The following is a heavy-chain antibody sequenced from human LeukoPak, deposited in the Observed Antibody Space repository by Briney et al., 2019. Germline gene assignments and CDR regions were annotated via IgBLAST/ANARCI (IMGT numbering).Heavy chain of an antibody. CDR3: ARREYSSSPFDY. CDR2: INHSGST. J-gene: IGHJ4*02. Sequence: SETLSLTCTVSGGSISSSSYYWSWIRQPPGKGLEWIGEINHSGSTNYNPSLKSRVTISVDTSKNQFSLKLSSVTAADTAVYYCARREYSSSPFDYWGQGSLVTVSS. V-gene: IGHV4-39*07. CDR1: GGSISSSSYY. D-gene: IGHD6-6*01.